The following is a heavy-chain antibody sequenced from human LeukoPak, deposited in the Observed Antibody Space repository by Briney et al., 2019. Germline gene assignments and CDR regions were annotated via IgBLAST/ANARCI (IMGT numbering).Heavy chain of an antibody. J-gene: IGHJ4*02. CDR1: GDSVSSNSAA. CDR3: ARGATAYFDY. V-gene: IGHV6-1*01. D-gene: IGHD5-12*01. CDR2: TYYRSKWYY. Sequence: SQTLSLTCAISGDSVSSNSAAWSWVRQSPWRGLEWLGRTYYRSKWYYDYAVYVKSRITINPDTSKNQFSLQLNSVTPEDTAVYYCARGATAYFDYWGQGTLVTVSS.